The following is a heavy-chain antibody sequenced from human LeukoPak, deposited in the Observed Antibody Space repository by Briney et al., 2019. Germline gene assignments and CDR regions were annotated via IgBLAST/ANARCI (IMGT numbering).Heavy chain of an antibody. CDR2: ISYDGSNK. J-gene: IGHJ3*02. V-gene: IGHV3-30*04. CDR3: ARERSPLDAFDI. Sequence: GGSLRLSCAASGFTFSSYAMHWVRQAPGKGLEWVAVISYDGSNKYYADSVKGRFTISRDNAKNSLYLQMNSLRAEDTALYYCARERSPLDAFDIWGQGTMVTVSS. CDR1: GFTFSSYA.